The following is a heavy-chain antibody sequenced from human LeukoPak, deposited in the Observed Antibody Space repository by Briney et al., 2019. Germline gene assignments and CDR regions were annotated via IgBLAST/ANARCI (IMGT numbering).Heavy chain of an antibody. CDR2: INPNSGGT. CDR1: GYTFTGYY. J-gene: IGHJ4*02. D-gene: IGHD5-18*01. CDR3: AKNGAYSYEDYFDY. V-gene: IGHV1-2*02. Sequence: ASVKVSCKASGYTFTGYYMHWVRQAPGQGLEWMGWINPNSGGTNYAQKFQGRVTMTRDTSISTAYMELSRLRAEDTAIYYCAKNGAYSYEDYFDYWGQGTLVTVSS.